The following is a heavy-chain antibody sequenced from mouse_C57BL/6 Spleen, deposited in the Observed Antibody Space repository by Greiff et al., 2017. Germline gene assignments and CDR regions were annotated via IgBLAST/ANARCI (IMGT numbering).Heavy chain of an antibody. CDR2: IDPNRGGT. J-gene: IGHJ4*01. Sequence: QVQLQQPGAELVKPGASVKLSCKASGYTFTSYWMHWVKQRPGRGLEWIGRIDPNRGGTKYNEKFKSKATLTVDKPSSTAYMQRSSLTSEDSAVYYCATTVVEDAMDYWGQGTSVTVSS. CDR3: ATTVVEDAMDY. CDR1: GYTFTSYW. V-gene: IGHV1-72*01. D-gene: IGHD1-1*01.